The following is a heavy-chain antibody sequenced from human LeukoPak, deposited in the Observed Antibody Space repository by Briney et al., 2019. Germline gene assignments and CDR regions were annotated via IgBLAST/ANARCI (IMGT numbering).Heavy chain of an antibody. J-gene: IGHJ4*02. D-gene: IGHD3-3*01. V-gene: IGHV3-48*04. Sequence: PGGSLRLSCAASGFTFSSYSMNWVRQAPGKGLEWVSYISSSSSTIYYADSVKGRFTISRDNAKNTLYLQMNSLRAEDTAVYYCARVGEVEDFWSGYYTVGFDYWGQGTLVTVSS. CDR2: ISSSSSTI. CDR1: GFTFSSYS. CDR3: ARVGEVEDFWSGYYTVGFDY.